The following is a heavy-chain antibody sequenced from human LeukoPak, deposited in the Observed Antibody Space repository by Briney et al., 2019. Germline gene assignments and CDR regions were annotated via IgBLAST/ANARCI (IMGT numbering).Heavy chain of an antibody. CDR3: ARVYDSGSQAYFYYMDV. D-gene: IGHD3-10*01. Sequence: SQTLSLTCNVAAGSISGYYCSSIRHPPGKGLEWIGYIYSSGSTNYNPSLKSRAPMSVDTSRNQLSLKVHSVTAADRGVYYCARVYDSGSQAYFYYMDVGGKGTTVTISS. CDR2: IYSSGST. J-gene: IGHJ6*03. V-gene: IGHV4-59*01. CDR1: AGSISGYY.